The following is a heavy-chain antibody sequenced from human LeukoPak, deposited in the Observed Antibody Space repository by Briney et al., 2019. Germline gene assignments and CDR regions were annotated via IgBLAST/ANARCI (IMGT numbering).Heavy chain of an antibody. Sequence: GGSLRLSCAASGFTFYTYAMSWVRQAPGKGLEWVAFIRYDGSNKYYADSVKGRFTISRDNSKNTLYLQMNSLRAEDTAVYYCAKGWGYFDYWGQGTLVTVSS. J-gene: IGHJ4*02. CDR1: GFTFYTYA. CDR2: IRYDGSNK. CDR3: AKGWGYFDY. V-gene: IGHV3-30*02. D-gene: IGHD7-27*01.